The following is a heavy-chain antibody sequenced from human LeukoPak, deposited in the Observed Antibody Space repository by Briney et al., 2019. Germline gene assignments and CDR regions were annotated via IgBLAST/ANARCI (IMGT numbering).Heavy chain of an antibody. CDR1: GFTFSSYA. J-gene: IGHJ4*02. CDR3: AKEFNRGLPDY. Sequence: GGSLRLSCAASGFTFSSYAMHWVRQAPGKGLEWVAVISYDGSNKYYADSVKGRFTISRDNSKNTLYLQMSSLRAEDTAVYYCAKEFNRGLPDYWGQGTLVTVPS. D-gene: IGHD2-21*01. V-gene: IGHV3-30*04. CDR2: ISYDGSNK.